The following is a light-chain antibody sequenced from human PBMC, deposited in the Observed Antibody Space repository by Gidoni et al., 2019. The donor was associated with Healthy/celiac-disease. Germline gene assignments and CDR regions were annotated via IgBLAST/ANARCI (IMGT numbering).Light chain of an antibody. CDR3: QQSYSTPPT. CDR2: AAS. J-gene: IGKJ1*01. Sequence: DNQMIQDPSSLSASVGDRVTIPCRASQSISSYLNWYQQKPGKAPKLLLYAASSLQSGVPSRFSGSGSGTDFTLTISSLQPEDFATYYCQQSYSTPPTFGQGTKVEIK. V-gene: IGKV1-39*01. CDR1: QSISSY.